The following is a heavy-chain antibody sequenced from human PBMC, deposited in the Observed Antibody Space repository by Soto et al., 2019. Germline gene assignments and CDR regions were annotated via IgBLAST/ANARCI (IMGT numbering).Heavy chain of an antibody. Sequence: SETLSLTCAVYGGSFSGYYWSWIRQPPGKGLEWIGEINHSGSTNYNPSLKSRVTISVDTSKNQFSLKLSSVTAADTAVYYCARRRPIDAFDIWGQGTMVTVSS. CDR2: INHSGST. CDR1: GGSFSGYY. CDR3: ARRRPIDAFDI. V-gene: IGHV4-34*01. J-gene: IGHJ3*02.